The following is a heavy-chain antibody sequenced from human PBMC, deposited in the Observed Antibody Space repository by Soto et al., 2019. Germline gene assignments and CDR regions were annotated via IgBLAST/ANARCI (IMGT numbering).Heavy chain of an antibody. Sequence: SETLSLTCTVSGVSFSSSNDYWRWIRQPPGKGLEWIGEINHSGSTNYNPSLKSRVTISVDTSKNQFSLKLSSVTAADTAVYYCARRAGGSGSYYPLTRYYGMDVWGQGTTVTVSS. D-gene: IGHD3-10*01. CDR1: GVSFSSSNDY. CDR3: ARRAGGSGSYYPLTRYYGMDV. V-gene: IGHV4-39*07. CDR2: INHSGST. J-gene: IGHJ6*02.